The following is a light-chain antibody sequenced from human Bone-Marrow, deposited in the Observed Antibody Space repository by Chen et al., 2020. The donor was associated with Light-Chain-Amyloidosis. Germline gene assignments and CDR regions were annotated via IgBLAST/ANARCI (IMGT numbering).Light chain of an antibody. CDR1: TSNIGTYT. J-gene: IGLJ2*01. V-gene: IGLV1-44*01. Sequence: QSVLTQPPPTSGTPGQRVTIPCSGSTSNIGTYTVNWYRQVPGTAPRLLIQSDNQRPSGVPDRFSGSKSGTSASLAISWLQSEDEADYYCAAWDDSLNGVVFGGGTKLTVL. CDR3: AAWDDSLNGVV. CDR2: SDN.